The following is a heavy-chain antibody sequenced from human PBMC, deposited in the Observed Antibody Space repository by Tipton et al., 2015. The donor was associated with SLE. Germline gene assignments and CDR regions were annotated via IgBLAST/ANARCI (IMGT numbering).Heavy chain of an antibody. D-gene: IGHD7-27*01. V-gene: IGHV4-39*01. J-gene: IGHJ4*02. CDR2: ISYGGYT. Sequence: TLSLTCTVSGGSVSSSSYYWGWIRQPPGEGLEWSGTISYGGYTYYNPSLKTPVTISVDTSKTQFSLKLGSVTAADTAVYYCARRGTGGRSYDYWGQGTLVTVSS. CDR3: ARRGTGGRSYDY. CDR1: GGSVSSSSYY.